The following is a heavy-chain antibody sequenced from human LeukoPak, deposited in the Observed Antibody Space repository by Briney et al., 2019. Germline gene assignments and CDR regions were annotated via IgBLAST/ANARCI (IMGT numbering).Heavy chain of an antibody. CDR1: GGSFSGYY. CDR2: IYYSGST. D-gene: IGHD6-13*01. J-gene: IGHJ4*02. CDR3: ARFSGDSSSWYPLDY. Sequence: MASETLSLTCAVYGGSFSGYYWSWIRQPPGKGLEWIGSIYYSGSTNYNPSLKSRVTISVDTSKNQFSLKLSSVTAADTAVYYCARFSGDSSSWYPLDYWGQGTLVTVSS. V-gene: IGHV4-59*01.